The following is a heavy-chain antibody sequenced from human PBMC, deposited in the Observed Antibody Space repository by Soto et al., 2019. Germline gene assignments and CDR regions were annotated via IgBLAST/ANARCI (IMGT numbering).Heavy chain of an antibody. J-gene: IGHJ4*02. D-gene: IGHD2-15*01. CDR2: INPSGGTT. CDR1: GYTFTRYN. CDR3: ARVRGGGSEYFFDY. V-gene: IGHV1-46*01. Sequence: GASVKVSCKASGYTFTRYNVHWVRQAPGQGLEWMAIINPSGGTTYYVQKFEGRVTLTTDTSTSTVYMELSSLRPDDTAVYYCARVRGGGSEYFFDYWGQGTLVTVSS.